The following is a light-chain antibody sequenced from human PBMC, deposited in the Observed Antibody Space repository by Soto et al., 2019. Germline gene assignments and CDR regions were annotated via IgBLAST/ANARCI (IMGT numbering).Light chain of an antibody. CDR1: SSDVGSYNY. CDR2: DVS. Sequence: QSALTQPASVSGSPGQSITISCTGTSSDVGSYNYVSWYQQHPGKAPILMIYDVSNRASGVSNRFSGSKSGNTASLTISGLQAEDEAYYYCSSYTSSSTYVFGTGTKVTVL. J-gene: IGLJ1*01. CDR3: SSYTSSSTYV. V-gene: IGLV2-14*01.